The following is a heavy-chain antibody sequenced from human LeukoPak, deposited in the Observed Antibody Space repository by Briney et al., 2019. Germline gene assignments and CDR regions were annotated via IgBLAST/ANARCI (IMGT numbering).Heavy chain of an antibody. CDR2: GSGSGTST. CDR1: GVRFSTFA. CDR3: AKDQLDRHYYCAVDV. Sequence: QAWVSLRLSCAASGVRFSTFAMNWVRQAPGKGLEWVSAGSGSGTSTYYADSVKGRFTISRDNFKNTLYLQMDSLRVEDTAVYYCAKDQLDRHYYCAVDVWGQGTTVT. J-gene: IGHJ6*02. V-gene: IGHV3-23*01. D-gene: IGHD6-13*01.